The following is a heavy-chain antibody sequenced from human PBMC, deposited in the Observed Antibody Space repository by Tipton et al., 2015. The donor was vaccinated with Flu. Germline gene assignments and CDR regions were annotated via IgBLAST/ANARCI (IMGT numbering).Heavy chain of an antibody. D-gene: IGHD2-21*02. CDR2: ISDNGGIT. CDR1: GFTFSSYW. V-gene: IGHV3-64*01. J-gene: IGHJ4*02. CDR3: ARDQCGGGDCYRSLDN. Sequence: SLRLSCAASGFTFSSYWMSWVRQAPGKGLEYVSAISDNGGITPYANSVKGRFTISRDNSRNTLYLQMGSLRVEDMAVYYCARDQCGGGDCYRSLDNRGQGDLVTVSS.